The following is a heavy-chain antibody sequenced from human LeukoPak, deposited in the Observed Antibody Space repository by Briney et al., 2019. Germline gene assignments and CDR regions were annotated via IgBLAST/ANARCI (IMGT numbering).Heavy chain of an antibody. CDR1: GYTFTSYY. V-gene: IGHV1-46*01. CDR3: ARGQDTAMAYVRGFFDY. CDR2: INPSGGRT. J-gene: IGHJ4*02. Sequence: GASVKVSFKASGYTFTSYYMHWERQTPGQGLEWMGIINPSGGRTIYAKKFTRRVTMTSDTSTSTVYMELSSLRSEDTAVYYCARGQDTAMAYVRGFFDYWGQGSLVTVSS. D-gene: IGHD5-18*01.